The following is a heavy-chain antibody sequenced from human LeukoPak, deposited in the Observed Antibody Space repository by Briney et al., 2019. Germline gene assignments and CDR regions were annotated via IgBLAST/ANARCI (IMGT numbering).Heavy chain of an antibody. CDR1: GFTFSDYY. CDR3: AKRPRRGCSSTTCYDTDWPNPPDY. J-gene: IGHJ4*02. Sequence: GGSLRLSCAASGFTFSDYYMSWIRQAPGKGLEWVAVISYDGSNKYYADSVKGRFTISRDNSKNTLYLQMNSLRAEDTAVYYCAKRPRRGCSSTTCYDTDWPNPPDYWGQGTLVTVSS. CDR2: ISYDGSNK. D-gene: IGHD2-2*01. V-gene: IGHV3-30*18.